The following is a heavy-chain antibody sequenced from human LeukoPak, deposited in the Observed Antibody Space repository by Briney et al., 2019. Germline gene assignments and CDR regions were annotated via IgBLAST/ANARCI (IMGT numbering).Heavy chain of an antibody. CDR1: GFTFSSYS. V-gene: IGHV3-21*04. CDR3: ARRGSSWLSDAFDI. CDR2: ISSSSSYI. D-gene: IGHD6-13*01. J-gene: IGHJ3*02. Sequence: GGSLRLSCAASGFTFSSYSMNWVRQAPGKGLEWVSSISSSSSYIYYADSVKGRFTISRDNSKNTLYLQMNSLRAEDTAVYYCARRGSSWLSDAFDIWGQGTMVTVSS.